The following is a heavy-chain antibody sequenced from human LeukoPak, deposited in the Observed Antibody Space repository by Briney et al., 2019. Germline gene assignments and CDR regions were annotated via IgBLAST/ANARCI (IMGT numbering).Heavy chain of an antibody. Sequence: KPGGSLRLSCAASGFTFSNAWMSWVRQAPGKGLEWVGRIKSKTDGGTTDYAAPVKGRFTIPRDDSKNTLYLQMNSLKTEDTAVYYCTTDMDYDILTGYPTLGYWGQGTLVTVSS. D-gene: IGHD3-9*01. CDR1: GFTFSNAW. V-gene: IGHV3-15*01. CDR3: TTDMDYDILTGYPTLGY. CDR2: IKSKTDGGTT. J-gene: IGHJ4*02.